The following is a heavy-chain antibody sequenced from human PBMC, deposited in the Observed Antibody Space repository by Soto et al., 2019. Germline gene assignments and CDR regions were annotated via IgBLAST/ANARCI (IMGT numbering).Heavy chain of an antibody. CDR2: IYYSGST. CDR3: ARTYGSGSYP. J-gene: IGHJ5*02. V-gene: IGHV4-39*01. Sequence: SETLSLTCTVSGGSISSSSYYWGWIRQPPGKGLEWIGSIYYSGSTYYNPSLKSRVTISVDTSKNQISMKLSSVTAADTAVYYCARTYGSGSYPWGQGTLVTVSS. D-gene: IGHD3-10*01. CDR1: GGSISSSSYY.